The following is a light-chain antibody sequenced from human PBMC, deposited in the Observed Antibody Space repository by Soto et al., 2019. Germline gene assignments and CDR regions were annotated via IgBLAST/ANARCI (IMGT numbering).Light chain of an antibody. CDR2: VTSDGSH. J-gene: IGLJ3*02. V-gene: IGLV4-69*01. CDR3: QAWGTGGV. CDR1: SGHSDYA. Sequence: QPVLTQSPSASASPGASVKLTFTLSSGHSDYAIAWHQQQPEKGPRYLMKVTSDGSHTKGDGIPDRFSGSSSGADRYLTISSLRSDDEADYYCQAWGTGGVFGGGTKVTVL.